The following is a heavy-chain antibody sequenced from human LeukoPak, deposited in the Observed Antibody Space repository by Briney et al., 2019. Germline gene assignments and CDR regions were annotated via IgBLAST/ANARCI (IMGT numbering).Heavy chain of an antibody. CDR3: AKVLVDDYVWGSYDY. Sequence: GGSLRLSCAASGFIFSSYGMSWVRQAPGKGLEWVSAISSSGGSTYYADSVKGRFTISRDNSKNTLYLQMNSLRAEDTAVYYCAKVLVDDYVWGSYDYWGQGTLVTVSS. CDR1: GFIFSSYG. J-gene: IGHJ4*02. D-gene: IGHD3-16*01. V-gene: IGHV3-23*01. CDR2: ISSSGGST.